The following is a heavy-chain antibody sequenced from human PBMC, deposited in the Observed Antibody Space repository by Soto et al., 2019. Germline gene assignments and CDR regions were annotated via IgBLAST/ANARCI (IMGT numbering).Heavy chain of an antibody. J-gene: IGHJ3*02. CDR2: IREVGSEK. CDR3: ARGTGGSYGGAFDI. Sequence: DVQLVESGGGLVQPGGSLKLSCAASGFTFSAYWMAWVRQAPGKGLEWVANIREVGSEKNYVDSAKGRFTISRDNAKKSLYLQMNSLRGEDTAVYYCARGTGGSYGGAFDIWGQGTMVTVSS. V-gene: IGHV3-7*01. D-gene: IGHD1-26*01. CDR1: GFTFSAYW.